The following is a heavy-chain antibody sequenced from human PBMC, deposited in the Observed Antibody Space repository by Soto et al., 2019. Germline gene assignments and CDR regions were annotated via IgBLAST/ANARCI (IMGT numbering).Heavy chain of an antibody. CDR2: ISSSSSYI. D-gene: IGHD2-21*02. J-gene: IGHJ3*02. Sequence: GGSLRLSCAASGFTFSSYSMNWVRQARGKGLEWVSSISSSSSYIYYADSVKGRFTISRDNAKNSLYLQMNSLRAEDTAVYYCARGAYCGGDCVMVNAFDIWGQGTMVTVSS. CDR1: GFTFSSYS. CDR3: ARGAYCGGDCVMVNAFDI. V-gene: IGHV3-21*01.